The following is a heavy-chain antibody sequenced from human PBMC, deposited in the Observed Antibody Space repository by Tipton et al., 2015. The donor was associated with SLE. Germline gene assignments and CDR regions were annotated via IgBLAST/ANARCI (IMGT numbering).Heavy chain of an antibody. CDR3: ARGVAERLGLDF. CDR1: GGSIGPYY. J-gene: IGHJ4*02. Sequence: TLSLTCTVSGGSIGPYYWHWIRQSPGKALEWIGYIYFDGNSNGRGNYNPSLKSRVTMSVDPSKMQFSLNLNSVTAADTALYFCARGVAERLGLDFWGQGSLVIVSS. CDR2: IYFDGNS. D-gene: IGHD6-19*01. V-gene: IGHV4-59*01.